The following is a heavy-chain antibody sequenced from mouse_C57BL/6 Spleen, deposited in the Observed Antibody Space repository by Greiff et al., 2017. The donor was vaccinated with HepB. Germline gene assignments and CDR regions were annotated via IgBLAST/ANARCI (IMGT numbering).Heavy chain of an antibody. CDR3: ARGVGINTVSMDY. V-gene: IGHV1-69*01. J-gene: IGHJ4*01. CDR1: GYTFTSYW. CDR2: IDPSDSDT. D-gene: IGHD1-1*01. Sequence: QVQLQQPGAELVMPGASVKLSCKASGYTFTSYWMHWVKQRPGQGLEWIGEIDPSDSDTNYNQKFKGKATLTVDKSSSTAYMQLSSLTSEDSAVYYCARGVGINTVSMDYWGQGTSVTVSS.